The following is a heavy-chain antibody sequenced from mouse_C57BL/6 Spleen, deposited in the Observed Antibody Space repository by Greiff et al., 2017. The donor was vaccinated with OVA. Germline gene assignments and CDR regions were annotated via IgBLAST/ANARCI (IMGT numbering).Heavy chain of an antibody. Sequence: QVQLQQPGAELVKPGASVKLSCKASGYTFTSYWMHWVKPRPGRGLEWIGRIDPNSGGTKYTEKFKSKAPLTVDKPASTAYMQLSSLTYEDSGVYYCARSWDGYYVGCYLEGWGTGTTVTVSS. J-gene: IGHJ1*03. D-gene: IGHD2-3*01. CDR2: IDPNSGGT. CDR1: GYTFTSYW. V-gene: IGHV1-72*01. CDR3: ARSWDGYYVGCYLEG.